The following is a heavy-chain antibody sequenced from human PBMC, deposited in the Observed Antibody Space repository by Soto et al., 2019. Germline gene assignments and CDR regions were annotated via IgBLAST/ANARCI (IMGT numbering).Heavy chain of an antibody. CDR2: IYYSGST. V-gene: IGHV4-59*01. Sequence: PSETLSLPCTVSGGSIHSFYWGWIRQPPGKGLEWIGYIYYSGSTNYNPSLKSRVTISVDTSKNQFSLKLSSVTAADTAVYYCARVVEWLSYYYYMDVWGKGTTVTVSS. CDR3: ARVVEWLSYYYYMDV. CDR1: GGSIHSFY. J-gene: IGHJ6*03. D-gene: IGHD3-3*01.